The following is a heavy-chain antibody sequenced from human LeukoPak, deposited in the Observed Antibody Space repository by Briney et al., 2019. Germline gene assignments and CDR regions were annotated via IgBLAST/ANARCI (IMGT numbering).Heavy chain of an antibody. J-gene: IGHJ4*02. V-gene: IGHV4-34*01. CDR1: GGSFSGYY. D-gene: IGHD3-10*01. CDR2: IYHSGST. CDR3: ARHGIMYYYGSGSYFPDY. Sequence: SETLSLTCAVYGGSFSGYYWSWIRQPPGKGLEWIGSIYHSGSTYYNPSLKSRVTISVDTSKNRFSLKLSSVTAADTAVYYCARHGIMYYYGSGSYFPDYWGQGTLVTVSS.